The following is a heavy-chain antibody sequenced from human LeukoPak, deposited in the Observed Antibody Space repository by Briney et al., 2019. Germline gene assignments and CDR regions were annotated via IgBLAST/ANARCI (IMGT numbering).Heavy chain of an antibody. Sequence: GGSLRLSCAASIISFSAYSMNWVRQAPGKGLEWISYISSSGSSIHYADSVKGRFTISRDDAKNSLFLQMNSLKTEDTAVYYCTPYTTVAAIRGGWFDPWGQGTLVTVSS. CDR2: ISSSGSSI. J-gene: IGHJ5*02. V-gene: IGHV3-48*01. D-gene: IGHD2-21*02. CDR3: TPYTTVAAIRGGWFDP. CDR1: IISFSAYS.